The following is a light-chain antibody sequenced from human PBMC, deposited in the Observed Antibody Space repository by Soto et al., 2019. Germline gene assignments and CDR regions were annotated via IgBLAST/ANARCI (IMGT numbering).Light chain of an antibody. J-gene: IGKJ2*01. CDR1: QSVSSSY. CDR3: QQYGSSPPYT. Sequence: EIVLTQSPCTLSLSPGERATLSCRASQSVSSSYLAWYQQKPGQAPRLLIYGASNSATGIPDRFSGSGSGTDFTLTISRLEPEDFAVYYCQQYGSSPPYTFGQGTQLEIK. V-gene: IGKV3-20*01. CDR2: GAS.